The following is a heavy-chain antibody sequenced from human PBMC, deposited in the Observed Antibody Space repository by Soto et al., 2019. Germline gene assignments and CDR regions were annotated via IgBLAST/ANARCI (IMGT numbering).Heavy chain of an antibody. V-gene: IGHV3-33*01. J-gene: IGHJ3*02. D-gene: IGHD6-25*01. Sequence: QVQLVESGGGVVQPGRSLRLSCAASGFTFGSYGMHWVRQAPGKGLEWVAVIWYDGSNKYYADSVKGRFTISRDNSKNTLYLQMNGLRAEDTAVYYCAREGSERTGAFDIWCQGTMVTVSS. CDR2: IWYDGSNK. CDR1: GFTFGSYG. CDR3: AREGSERTGAFDI.